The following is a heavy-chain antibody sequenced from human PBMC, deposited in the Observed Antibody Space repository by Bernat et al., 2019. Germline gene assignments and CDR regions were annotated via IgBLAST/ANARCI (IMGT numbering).Heavy chain of an antibody. D-gene: IGHD6-6*01. V-gene: IGHV3-23*01. CDR2: IGNTGAGT. CDR3: ATGRQADR. CDR1: GFTFNSYA. Sequence: EVQLLESGGDLVQPGGSLRLSCAASGFTFNSYAMTWVRQAPGKGLECVSVIGNTGAGTYYADSVKGRFTISRDNSKNALYLQMNSLRAEDTAVYYCATGRQADRWGQGTLVTVSS. J-gene: IGHJ4*02.